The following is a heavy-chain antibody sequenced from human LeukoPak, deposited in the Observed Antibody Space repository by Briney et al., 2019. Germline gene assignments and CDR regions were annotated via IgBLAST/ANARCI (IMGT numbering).Heavy chain of an antibody. V-gene: IGHV4-34*01. D-gene: IGHD1-26*01. Sequence: SETLSLTCAVYGGSFSGYYWAWIRQPPGKGLEWIGEIHCSGATNYSPSLKSRVIISGDSSRNQFSLKLTSLTAADTAIYYCARGALIVYAFDIWGQGALVTVSS. CDR2: IHCSGAT. CDR3: ARGALIVYAFDI. CDR1: GGSFSGYY. J-gene: IGHJ3*02.